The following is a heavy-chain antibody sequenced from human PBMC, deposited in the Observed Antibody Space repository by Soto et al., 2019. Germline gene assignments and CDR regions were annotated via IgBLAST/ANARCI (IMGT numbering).Heavy chain of an antibody. J-gene: IGHJ5*02. CDR2: INAGSGNT. D-gene: IGHD3-3*01. V-gene: IGHV1-3*01. Sequence: GASVKVSCKASGYTFTSYDINWVRQATGQGLEWMGWINAGSGNTKYAQKFQGRVTITRDTSASTAYMELSSLRSEDTAVYYCARAPITIFGVVIDWFDPWGQGTLVTVSS. CDR3: ARAPITIFGVVIDWFDP. CDR1: GYTFTSYD.